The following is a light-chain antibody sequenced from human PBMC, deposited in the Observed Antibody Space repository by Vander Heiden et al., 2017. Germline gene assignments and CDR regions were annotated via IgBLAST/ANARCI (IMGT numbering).Light chain of an antibody. CDR1: SCDIGAGYD. CDR2: GNS. J-gene: IGLJ2*01. V-gene: IGLV1-40*01. CDR3: QSYDSSLSAVV. Sequence: QSVLPPPPSVSGSPGQRATLSCTGSSCDIGAGYDLHWYQQLPRTAPKRLIDGNSNRRSGVPDRFSGSKSGTSASLAITGLQAEDEADYYCQSYDSSLSAVVFGGGTKLTVL.